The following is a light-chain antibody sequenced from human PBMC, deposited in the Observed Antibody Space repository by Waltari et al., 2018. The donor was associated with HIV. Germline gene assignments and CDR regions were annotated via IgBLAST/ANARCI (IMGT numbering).Light chain of an antibody. CDR3: QSYDSSLSGWV. V-gene: IGLV1-40*01. J-gene: IGLJ3*02. CDR2: ANS. Sequence: QSVLTQPPSVSGAPGQRVTISCSGSSSNIGSGYDVHWYQQLPGTAPKLRIYANSKRPSGVPDRFSGSKSGTSASLAITVLQAEDEADYYCQSYDSSLSGWVFGGGTKLTVL. CDR1: SSNIGSGYD.